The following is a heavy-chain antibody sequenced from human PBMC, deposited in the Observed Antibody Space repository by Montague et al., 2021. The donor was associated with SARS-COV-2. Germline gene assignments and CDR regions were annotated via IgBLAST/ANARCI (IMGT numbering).Heavy chain of an antibody. CDR3: VRDPAPSGSGTFYDH. J-gene: IGHJ4*02. Sequence: SETLSLTCTVSGDSVSHDFWTWIRQPPGKGLEWIGYVYYSRSSSYNPSLMCRVSIAVDTSKNQFSLRLSTVTAADTAIYYCVRDPAPSGSGTFYDHWGQGTLVAVSS. CDR1: GDSVSHDF. D-gene: IGHD1-26*01. V-gene: IGHV4-59*02. CDR2: VYYSRSS.